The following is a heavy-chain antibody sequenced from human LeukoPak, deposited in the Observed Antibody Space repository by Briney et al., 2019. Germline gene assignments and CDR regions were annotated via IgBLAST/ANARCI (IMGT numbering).Heavy chain of an antibody. J-gene: IGHJ4*02. Sequence: GGSLRLSCAASGFSFSSYSMNWVRQAPGKGPEWVSSISSSKSYIFYADSVKGRFTISRDNAKNSLYLEMTSLRAEDTAVYYCASGSPAGDYWGQGTLVTVSS. CDR3: ASGSPAGDY. CDR1: GFSFSSYS. D-gene: IGHD1-26*01. CDR2: ISSSKSYI. V-gene: IGHV3-21*01.